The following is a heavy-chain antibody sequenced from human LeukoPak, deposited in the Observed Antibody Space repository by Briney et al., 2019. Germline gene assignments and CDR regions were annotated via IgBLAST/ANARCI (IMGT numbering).Heavy chain of an antibody. CDR2: INPTGGST. CDR1: GYTFTSYG. CDR3: ARERYCSGGNCFVTYYYGMDV. Sequence: ASVKVSCKASGYTFTSYGISWVRQAPGQGLEWMGIINPTGGSTNYAQKFEGRVTMTRDTSTSTVYMELSSLRSEDTAMYYCARERYCSGGNCFVTYYYGMDVWGQGTTVTVSS. V-gene: IGHV1-46*01. D-gene: IGHD2-15*01. J-gene: IGHJ6*02.